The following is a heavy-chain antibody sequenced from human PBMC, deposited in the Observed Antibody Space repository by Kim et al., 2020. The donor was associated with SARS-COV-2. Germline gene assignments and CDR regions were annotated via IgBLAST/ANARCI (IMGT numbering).Heavy chain of an antibody. Sequence: GGSLRLSCAASGFTFSSYSMNWVRQAPGKGLEWVSSISSSSSYIYYADSVKGRFTISRDNAKNSLYLQMNSLRAEDTAVYYCASLGYCTGGVCYTTKYYYYYYMDVWGKGTTVTVSS. CDR3: ASLGYCTGGVCYTTKYYYYYYMDV. CDR2: ISSSSSYI. V-gene: IGHV3-21*01. J-gene: IGHJ6*03. CDR1: GFTFSSYS. D-gene: IGHD2-8*02.